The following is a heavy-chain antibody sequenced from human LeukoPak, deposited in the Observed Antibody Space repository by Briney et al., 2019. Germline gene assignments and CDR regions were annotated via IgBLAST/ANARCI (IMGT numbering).Heavy chain of an antibody. CDR2: IWYDGSNK. D-gene: IGHD3-9*01. CDR3: ARGGPLRYFDCLMDY. Sequence: GGSLRLSCAASGFTFSSYGMHWVRQAPGKGLEWVAVIWYDGSNKYYADSVKGRFTISRDNSKNTLYLQMNSLRAGDTAVYYCARGGPLRYFDCLMDYWGQGTLVTVSS. V-gene: IGHV3-33*01. J-gene: IGHJ4*02. CDR1: GFTFSSYG.